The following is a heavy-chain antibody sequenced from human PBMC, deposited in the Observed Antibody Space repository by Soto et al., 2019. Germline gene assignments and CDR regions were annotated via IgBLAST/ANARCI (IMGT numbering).Heavy chain of an antibody. J-gene: IGHJ4*02. D-gene: IGHD3-22*01. CDR3: ARDRGYYYDSSGYYLDY. CDR2: ISSSSSTI. CDR1: GFTFSSYS. V-gene: IGHV3-48*02. Sequence: GGSLRLSCAASGFTFSSYSMNWVRQAPGKGLEWVSYISSSSSTIYYADSVKGRFTISRDNAKNSLYLQMNSLRDEDTAVYYCARDRGYYYDSSGYYLDYWGQGTLVTVT.